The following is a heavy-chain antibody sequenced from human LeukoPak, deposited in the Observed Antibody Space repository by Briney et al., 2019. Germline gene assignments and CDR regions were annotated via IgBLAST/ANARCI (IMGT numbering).Heavy chain of an antibody. J-gene: IGHJ6*02. CDR1: GFTFSSYW. CDR2: INSDASST. CDR3: ASRNTYYYYGIDV. Sequence: AGGPLRLSCAASGFTFSSYWMHWVRQAPGKGLVWVSHINSDASSTGYADSVKGRFTISRDNAKNTLYLQMNSLRAEDTAVYYCASRNTYYYYGIDVWGQGTTVTVSS. V-gene: IGHV3-74*01. D-gene: IGHD1-14*01.